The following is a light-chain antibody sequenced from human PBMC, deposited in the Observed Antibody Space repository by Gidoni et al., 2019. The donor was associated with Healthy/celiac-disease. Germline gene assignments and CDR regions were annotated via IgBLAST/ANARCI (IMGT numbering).Light chain of an antibody. CDR3: MQALQTPPYT. J-gene: IGKJ2*01. CDR2: LGF. V-gene: IGKV2-28*01. CDR1: QSILHSNGDNY. Sequence: DIERNQSPPALPVTPGEPASISCRSSQSILHSNGDNYLDWYLQKPGQSPQLLIYLGFNRAPGVPDRFSGSGSGTDLTLKISRVAAEDVGVDDCMQALQTPPYTFGQGTKLEIK.